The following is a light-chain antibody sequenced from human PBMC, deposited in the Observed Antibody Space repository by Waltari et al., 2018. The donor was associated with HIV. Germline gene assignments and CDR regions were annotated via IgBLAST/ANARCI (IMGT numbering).Light chain of an antibody. CDR1: NIGNRR. J-gene: IGLJ2*01. CDR2: DDI. Sequence: SSVLTQTPPVSVAPGQTARLTCGGANIGNRRVDWYQQKPGQAPVLVVYDDIDRPSGIPERFSGSRSGNTATLTISRVEVGDEDDYYCQVWDTNSDHRVFGGGTKLTVL. CDR3: QVWDTNSDHRV. V-gene: IGLV3-21*02.